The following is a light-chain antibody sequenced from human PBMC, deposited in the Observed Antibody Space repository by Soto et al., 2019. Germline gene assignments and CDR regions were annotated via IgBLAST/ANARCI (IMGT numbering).Light chain of an antibody. CDR2: GAS. Sequence: EIILTQSPASLSVSPGDRATLSCRASQSVNTNLAWSQQKRGQADRLLIYGASTRATGIPGRFSGSWSGTELTLTITSLQYEDFAVYFCQQYNNWPPDTFGQGPKLEIK. CDR1: QSVNTN. CDR3: QQYNNWPPDT. J-gene: IGKJ2*01. V-gene: IGKV3-15*01.